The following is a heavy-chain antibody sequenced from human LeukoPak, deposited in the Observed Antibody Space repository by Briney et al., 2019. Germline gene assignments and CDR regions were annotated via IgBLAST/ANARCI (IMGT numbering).Heavy chain of an antibody. Sequence: PGGSLRLSCAASEFSVGSNYMTWARQAPGKGLDWVSLIYSGGSTYYADSVKGRFPISRDNSKSTLYLQMNSLRAEDTAVYYCAELGITMIGGVWGKGTTVTISS. J-gene: IGHJ6*04. CDR2: IYSGGST. CDR1: EFSVGSNY. D-gene: IGHD3-10*02. V-gene: IGHV3-66*01. CDR3: AELGITMIGGV.